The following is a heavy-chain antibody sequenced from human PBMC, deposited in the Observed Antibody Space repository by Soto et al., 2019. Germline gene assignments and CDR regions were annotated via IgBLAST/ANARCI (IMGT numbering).Heavy chain of an antibody. CDR3: AGGYSYGYKVPYHYYFDY. J-gene: IGHJ4*02. Sequence: EVQLLESGGGLVQPGGSLRLSCAASGFTFSSYAMSWVRQAPGKGLEWVSAISGSGGSTYYADSVKGRFTISRDNSKNTLYLQMNSLRAEDTAVYYCAGGYSYGYKVPYHYYFDYWGQGTLVTVSS. V-gene: IGHV3-23*01. CDR2: ISGSGGST. D-gene: IGHD5-18*01. CDR1: GFTFSSYA.